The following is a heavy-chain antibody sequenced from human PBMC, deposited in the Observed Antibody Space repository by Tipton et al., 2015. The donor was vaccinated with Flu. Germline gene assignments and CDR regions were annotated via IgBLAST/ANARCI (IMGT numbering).Heavy chain of an antibody. CDR3: ARAIGGSGSF. CDR1: GFTFSDYW. D-gene: IGHD3-10*01. V-gene: IGHV3-7*01. Sequence: SLRLSCAASGFTFSDYWMSWVRQSPGKGLEWVANIKQDGGEKYYVASVKGRFTISRDSAKNSVHLQMNSLRAEDTAVYYCARAIGGSGSFWGQGTLVTVSS. CDR2: IKQDGGEK. J-gene: IGHJ4*02.